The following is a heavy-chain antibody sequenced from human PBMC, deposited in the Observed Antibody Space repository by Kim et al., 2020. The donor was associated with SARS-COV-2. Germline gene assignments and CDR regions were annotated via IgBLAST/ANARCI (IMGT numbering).Heavy chain of an antibody. D-gene: IGHD6-25*01. CDR1: GFTFSSYE. CDR3: AREDPGIAAPNY. J-gene: IGHJ4*02. Sequence: GGSLRLSCAASGFTFSSYEMNWVRQAPGKGLEWVSYISSSGSTIYYADSVKGRFTISRDNAKNSLYLQMNSLRAEDTAVYYCAREDPGIAAPNYWGQGTLVTVSS. V-gene: IGHV3-48*03. CDR2: ISSSGSTI.